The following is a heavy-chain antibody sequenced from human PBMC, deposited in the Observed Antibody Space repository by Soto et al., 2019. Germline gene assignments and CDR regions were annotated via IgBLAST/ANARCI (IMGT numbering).Heavy chain of an antibody. J-gene: IGHJ6*02. Sequence: QVQLVQSGAEVKKPGSSVKVSCKASGGTFSSYAISWVRQAPGQGLEWMGGIIPIFGTANYAQKFQGRVTITADESTSTAYMELSSLRSEDTVVYYCARTSDVDTAMVPYYGMDVWGQGTTVTVSS. V-gene: IGHV1-69*01. CDR2: IIPIFGTA. CDR3: ARTSDVDTAMVPYYGMDV. D-gene: IGHD5-18*01. CDR1: GGTFSSYA.